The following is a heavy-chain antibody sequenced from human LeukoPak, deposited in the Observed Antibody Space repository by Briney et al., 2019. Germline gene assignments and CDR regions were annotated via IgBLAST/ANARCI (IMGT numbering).Heavy chain of an antibody. CDR2: FYYSGST. D-gene: IGHD3-22*01. CDR3: ARPYYYDSRIDP. CDR1: GGSISSGDYY. J-gene: IGHJ5*02. Sequence: PSETLSLTCTVSGGSISSGDYYWSWIRQPPGKGLEWIGYFYYSGSTYYNPSLKSRVTISVDTSKNQISLKLSSVTAADTAVYYCARPYYYDSRIDPWGQGTLVTVSS. V-gene: IGHV4-30-4*01.